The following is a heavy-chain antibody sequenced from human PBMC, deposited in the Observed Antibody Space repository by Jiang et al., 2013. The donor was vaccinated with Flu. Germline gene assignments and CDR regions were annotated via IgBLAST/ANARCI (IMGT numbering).Heavy chain of an antibody. Sequence: GSGLVKPSGTLSLTCTVSGGAISSSNWWSWVRQAPGKGLEWIGEIYQGGHTNYSPTLQSRVSMSVDRSNNQLSLKLTSVTAADTAVYYCARDFWDDISSSWGQGILVIVSS. D-gene: IGHD1-1*01. CDR3: ARDFWDDISSS. V-gene: IGHV4-4*02. J-gene: IGHJ4*02. CDR2: IYQGGHT. CDR1: GGAISSSNW.